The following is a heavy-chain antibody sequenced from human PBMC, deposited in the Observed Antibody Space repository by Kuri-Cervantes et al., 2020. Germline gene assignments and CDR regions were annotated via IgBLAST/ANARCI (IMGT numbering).Heavy chain of an antibody. CDR3: ARFGYDFWSGYLFDY. Sequence: ASVKVSCKASGYTFTSYGISWVRQAPGQGLEWMGWISAYNGNTDYAHKIQGRVTMTADTSTSTAYMELRSLRSDDTAVYYGARFGYDFWSGYLFDYWGQGTLVTVSS. J-gene: IGHJ4*02. D-gene: IGHD3-3*01. V-gene: IGHV1-18*01. CDR2: ISAYNGNT. CDR1: GYTFTSYG.